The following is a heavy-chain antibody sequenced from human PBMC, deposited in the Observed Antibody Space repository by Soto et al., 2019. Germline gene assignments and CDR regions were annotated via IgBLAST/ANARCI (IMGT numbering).Heavy chain of an antibody. CDR1: GGSISSGGYS. CDR3: AREGRRGYSGYDQKRSYWYFDL. CDR2: IYPSGST. J-gene: IGHJ2*01. V-gene: IGHV4-30-2*01. Sequence: QLQLQESGSGLVKPSQTLSLTCAVSGGSISSGGYSWSWIRQPPGKGLEWIGYIYPSGSTYYNPSLKSRVTISVDRSKNQFSLKLSSVTAADTAVYYCAREGRRGYSGYDQKRSYWYFDLWGRGTLVTVSS. D-gene: IGHD5-12*01.